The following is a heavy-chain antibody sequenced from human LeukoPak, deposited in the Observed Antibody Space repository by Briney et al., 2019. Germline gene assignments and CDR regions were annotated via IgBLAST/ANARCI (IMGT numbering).Heavy chain of an antibody. D-gene: IGHD3-22*01. CDR1: GYTFTSYD. CDR3: ARGLNYYDSSGYYESPYAFDI. CDR2: MNPNSGNT. V-gene: IGHV1-8*03. Sequence: GASVKVSCKASGYTFTSYDINWVRQATGQGLEWMGWMNPNSGNTGYAQKFQGRVTITRNTSISTAYMELSSLRSEDTAVHYCARGLNYYDSSGYYESPYAFDIWGQGTMVTVSS. J-gene: IGHJ3*02.